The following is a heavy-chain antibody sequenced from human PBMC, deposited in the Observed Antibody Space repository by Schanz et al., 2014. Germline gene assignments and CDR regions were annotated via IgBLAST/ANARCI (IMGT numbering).Heavy chain of an antibody. CDR1: GFTVSNNY. D-gene: IGHD3-22*01. CDR3: AKSYDTSGYSGFDY. J-gene: IGHJ4*02. Sequence: VQLVESGGGLVQPGGSLRLSCAASGFTVSNNYMSWVRQAPGKGLEWVAVIWYDGNNKYYADSVKGRFTISRDNSKNTLYLEMNSLRAEDTAVYFCAKSYDTSGYSGFDYWGQGTLVTVSS. CDR2: IWYDGNNK. V-gene: IGHV3-33*06.